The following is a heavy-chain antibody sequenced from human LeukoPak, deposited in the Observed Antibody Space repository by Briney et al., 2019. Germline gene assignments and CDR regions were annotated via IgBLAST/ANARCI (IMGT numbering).Heavy chain of an antibody. V-gene: IGHV4-39*07. J-gene: IGHJ5*02. CDR2: VLYSGST. Sequence: PSETLSLTCTVSGVSISSGHYYWAWIRQPPGRGLECIASVLYSGSTYYDPSFNGRVTLSVDTSKNQFSLRLSSVTAADTAIYYCARHTIDTTLGGVPDYFDAWGQGTPVNVSS. CDR3: ARHTIDTTLGGVPDYFDA. CDR1: GVSISSGHYY. D-gene: IGHD3-16*01.